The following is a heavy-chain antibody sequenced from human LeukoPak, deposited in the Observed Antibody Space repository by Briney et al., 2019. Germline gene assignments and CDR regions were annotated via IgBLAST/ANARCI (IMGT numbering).Heavy chain of an antibody. V-gene: IGHV4-59*01. J-gene: IGHJ5*02. CDR2: IYYSGST. Sequence: SETLSLTCTVSGRSISSYYWSWIRQPPGKGLEWIGYIYYSGSTNYNPSLKSRVTISVDTSKNQFSLKLSSVTAADTAVYYCARLKRTITFGGVIPSWFDPWGQGTLVTVSS. D-gene: IGHD3-16*02. CDR3: ARLKRTITFGGVIPSWFDP. CDR1: GRSISSYY.